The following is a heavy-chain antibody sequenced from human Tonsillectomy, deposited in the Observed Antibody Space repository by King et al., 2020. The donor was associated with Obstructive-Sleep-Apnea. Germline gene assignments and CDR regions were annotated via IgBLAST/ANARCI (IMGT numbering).Heavy chain of an antibody. CDR2: IYFSGRT. V-gene: IGHV4-39*07. J-gene: IGHJ4*02. D-gene: IGHD3-10*01. Sequence: QLQESGPGLVKPSETLSLTCTVSGGSVSNSDYYWGWIRQPPGKGLECIVFIYFSGRTYDNPSLKNRVTISIDTSKHQFSLKPSAVTAADTAVYYCARDSGPWGQGTLVTVST. CDR1: GGSVSNSDYY. CDR3: ARDSGP.